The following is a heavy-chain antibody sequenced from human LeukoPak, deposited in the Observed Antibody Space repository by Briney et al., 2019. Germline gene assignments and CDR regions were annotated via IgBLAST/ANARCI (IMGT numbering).Heavy chain of an antibody. CDR3: AKDWRAAIVQSLDH. D-gene: IGHD2-15*01. V-gene: IGHV3-30*18. Sequence: GGPLSLFCAASGLSFRLYGMHWVRHAPGKALVCVTVISYDASNKYYGDSVKGRFTISRDNSKNTLYLQMNSLRADDTAVYYCAKDWRAAIVQSLDHWGQGTLVAVSS. J-gene: IGHJ4*02. CDR2: ISYDASNK. CDR1: GLSFRLYG.